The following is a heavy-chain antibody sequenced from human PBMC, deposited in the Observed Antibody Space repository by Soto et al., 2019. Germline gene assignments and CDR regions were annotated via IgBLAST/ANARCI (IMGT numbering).Heavy chain of an antibody. J-gene: IGHJ4*02. Sequence: QVQLVESGGGVVQPGRSLRLSCVASGFTLSGHGMHWGRQAPGKGLEWVAVITYDGSEIQYSVSVKGRFTISRDTSKNMVYLQMNSLKTEDTAIYYCAREQGYGYYRVADYWGQGTLVTVSS. CDR1: GFTLSGHG. V-gene: IGHV3-30*03. CDR2: ITYDGSEI. D-gene: IGHD1-26*01. CDR3: AREQGYGYYRVADY.